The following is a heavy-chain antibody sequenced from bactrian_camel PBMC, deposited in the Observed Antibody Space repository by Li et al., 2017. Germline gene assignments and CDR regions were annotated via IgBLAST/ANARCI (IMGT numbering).Heavy chain of an antibody. CDR2: IAGDGKT. Sequence: VQLVESGGGSVQAGGSLRLPCVASGYTLPMNMGWFRRLPGQEREGVAAIAGDGKTDYADSVKGRATISRDGAKNIITLQMHSLKPEDTATYYCAADLVTDEPSLVEREYYYWGQGTQVTVS. CDR1: GYTLPMN. CDR3: AADLVTDEPSLVEREYYY. D-gene: IGHD1*01. J-gene: IGHJ4*01. V-gene: IGHV3S53*01.